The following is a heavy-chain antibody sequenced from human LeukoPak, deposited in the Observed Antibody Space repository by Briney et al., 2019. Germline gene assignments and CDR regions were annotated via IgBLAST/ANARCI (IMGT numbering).Heavy chain of an antibody. Sequence: GGSLRLSCAASGFTFSSYAMSWVRQAPGKGLEWVSAISGSGGSTYYADSVKGRFTISRDNSKNTLYLQMNSLRAEDTAVYYCAKRWEYSSSSGGTEFDYWGQGTLVTVSS. CDR1: GFTFSSYA. CDR2: ISGSGGST. D-gene: IGHD6-6*01. J-gene: IGHJ4*02. CDR3: AKRWEYSSSSGGTEFDY. V-gene: IGHV3-23*01.